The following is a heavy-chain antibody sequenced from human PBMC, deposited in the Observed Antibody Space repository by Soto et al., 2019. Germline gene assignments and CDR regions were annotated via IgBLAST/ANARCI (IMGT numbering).Heavy chain of an antibody. Sequence: GGSLRLSCVASGFTLNGYAMNWVRQAPGKGLEWVSYISSSSVKIDYADSVKGRFTISRDNAKNSLFLQMNSLRDEDTAVYYCARDQVTIFGVAHYGMDVWGQGTTVTVSS. CDR3: ARDQVTIFGVAHYGMDV. CDR1: GFTLNGYA. D-gene: IGHD3-3*01. J-gene: IGHJ6*02. CDR2: ISSSSVKI. V-gene: IGHV3-48*02.